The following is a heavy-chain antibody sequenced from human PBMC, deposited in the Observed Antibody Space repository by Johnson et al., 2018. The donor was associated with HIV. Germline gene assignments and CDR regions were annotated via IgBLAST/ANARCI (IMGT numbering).Heavy chain of an antibody. CDR3: ARGLAADAFDI. J-gene: IGHJ3*02. D-gene: IGHD6-13*01. Sequence: MQLVESGGGVVQPGRSLRLSCAASGFTFSSYAMHWVRQAPGKGLEWVAVISYDGSNKYYADSVKGRFTISRDNSKNTLYLQMNSLRAEETAVYYCARGLAADAFDIGGQGTMVTVSS. V-gene: IGHV3-30-3*01. CDR2: ISYDGSNK. CDR1: GFTFSSYA.